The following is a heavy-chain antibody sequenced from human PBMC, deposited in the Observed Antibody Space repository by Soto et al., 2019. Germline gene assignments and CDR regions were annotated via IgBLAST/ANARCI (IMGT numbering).Heavy chain of an antibody. J-gene: IGHJ6*02. Sequence: SETLSLTFAVYGVSFSGYYWSWIRHPPGKGLEWIGEINHSGSTNYNPSLKSRVTISVDTSKNQFSLKLSSVTAADTAVYYCARARYYDFWSGYYTEEFYYYYGMDVWGQGTTVTVSS. CDR1: GVSFSGYY. CDR2: INHSGST. V-gene: IGHV4-34*01. D-gene: IGHD3-3*01. CDR3: ARARYYDFWSGYYTEEFYYYYGMDV.